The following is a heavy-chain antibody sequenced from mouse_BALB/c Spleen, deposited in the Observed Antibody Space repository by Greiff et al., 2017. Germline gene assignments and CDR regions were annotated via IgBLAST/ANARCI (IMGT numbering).Heavy chain of an antibody. J-gene: IGHJ2*01. CDR1: GFTFSNYW. Sequence: EVKLEESGGGLVQPGGSMKLSCVASGFTFSNYWMNWVRQSPEKGLEWVAEIRLKSNNYATHYAESVKGRFTISRDDSKSSFYLQMNNLRAEDTGIYYCTRGGYWGQGTTLTVSA. CDR2: IRLKSNNYAT. V-gene: IGHV6-6*02. CDR3: TRGGY.